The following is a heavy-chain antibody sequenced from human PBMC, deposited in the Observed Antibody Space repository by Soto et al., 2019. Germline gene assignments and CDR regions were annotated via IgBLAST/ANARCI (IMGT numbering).Heavy chain of an antibody. CDR3: ASDTSGYDFDPVPNWFDP. Sequence: QVRLVQSGAEVKKPGSSVKVSCKASGGTFSSYTISWVRQAPGQGLEWLGRIIPILGIANYAQKFQGRVTITADKSTSTAYRELGSLRSEDTGVYYCASDTSGYDFDPVPNWFDPWGQGTLVTVSS. CDR1: GGTFSSYT. J-gene: IGHJ5*02. CDR2: IIPILGIA. V-gene: IGHV1-69*02. D-gene: IGHD5-12*01.